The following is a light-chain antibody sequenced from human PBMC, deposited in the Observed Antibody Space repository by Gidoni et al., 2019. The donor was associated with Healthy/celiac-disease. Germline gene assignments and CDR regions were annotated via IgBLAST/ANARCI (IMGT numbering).Light chain of an antibody. CDR3: QKYNSAPRIT. CDR1: QGISNY. V-gene: IGKV1-27*01. CDR2: AAS. J-gene: IGKJ5*01. Sequence: DIQMTQSPSSLSASVGDRVTITCRASQGISNYLAWYQQKPGKVPKLLIYAASTLQSGVPSRFSGSGYGTDFTLTISSLQPEDVATYYCQKYNSAPRITFGQGTRLEIK.